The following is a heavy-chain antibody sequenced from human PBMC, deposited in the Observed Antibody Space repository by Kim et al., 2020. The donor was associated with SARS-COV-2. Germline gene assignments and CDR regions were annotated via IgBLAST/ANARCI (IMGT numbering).Heavy chain of an antibody. D-gene: IGHD3-22*01. J-gene: IGHJ4*02. V-gene: IGHV3-43*02. CDR2: ISGDGGST. Sequence: GGSLRLSCAASGFTFDDYAMHWVRQAPGKGLEWVSLISGDGGSTYYADSVKGRFTISRDNSKNSLYLQMNSLRTEDTALYYCAKDQYYYDSSGYSDYWGQGTLVTVSS. CDR3: AKDQYYYDSSGYSDY. CDR1: GFTFDDYA.